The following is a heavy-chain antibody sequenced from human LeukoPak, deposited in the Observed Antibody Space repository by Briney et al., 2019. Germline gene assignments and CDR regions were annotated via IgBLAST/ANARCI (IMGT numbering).Heavy chain of an antibody. CDR3: ARRSPPRPYYYGSGSYPAGNWFDP. CDR1: TDSISKGYY. CDR2: IYTSGST. V-gene: IGHV4-38-2*02. D-gene: IGHD3-10*01. Sequence: PSETLSLTCTVSTDSISKGYYWGWIRQPPGKGLEWIGRIYTSGSTNYNPSLKSRVTISVDTSKNQFSLKLSSVTAADTAVYYCARRSPPRPYYYGSGSYPAGNWFDPWGQGTLVTVSS. J-gene: IGHJ5*02.